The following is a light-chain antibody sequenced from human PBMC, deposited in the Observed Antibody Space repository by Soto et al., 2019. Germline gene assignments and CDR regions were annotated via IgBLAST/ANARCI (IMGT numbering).Light chain of an antibody. V-gene: IGLV2-8*01. Sequence: QSALTQPPSASGSPGQSVTISCAGTSSDVGAYSYVSWYQQHPGKAPKVMIYEVSKRPSGVPDRFSGSKSGNTASLTVSGLQFEDEADYYCTAHARSNNVYVFGTGTKVTVL. CDR3: TAHARSNNVYV. CDR1: SSDVGAYSY. CDR2: EVS. J-gene: IGLJ1*01.